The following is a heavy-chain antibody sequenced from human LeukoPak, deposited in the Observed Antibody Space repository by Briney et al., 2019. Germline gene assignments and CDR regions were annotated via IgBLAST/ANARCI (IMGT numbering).Heavy chain of an antibody. J-gene: IGHJ4*02. CDR2: IYYSGST. CDR3: AGVRGQYSSSWYYFDY. CDR1: GGSISSYY. D-gene: IGHD6-13*01. Sequence: PSETLSLTCTVSGGSISSYYWSWIRQPPGKGLEWIGYIYYSGSTNYNPSLKSRVTISVDTSKNQFSLKLSSVTAADTAVYYCAGVRGQYSSSWYYFDYWGQGTLVTVSS. V-gene: IGHV4-59*01.